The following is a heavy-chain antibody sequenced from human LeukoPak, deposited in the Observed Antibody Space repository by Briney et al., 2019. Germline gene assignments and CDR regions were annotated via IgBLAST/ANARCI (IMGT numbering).Heavy chain of an antibody. Sequence: PGGSLRLSCAASGFTFSSYWMSWVRQAPGKGLEWVAVISYDGSNKYYADSVKGRFTISRDNSKNTLYLQMNSLRAEDTAVYYCARTSGYLDAFDIWGQGTMVTVSS. CDR3: ARTSGYLDAFDI. J-gene: IGHJ3*02. CDR1: GFTFSSYW. CDR2: ISYDGSNK. V-gene: IGHV3-30*03. D-gene: IGHD3-22*01.